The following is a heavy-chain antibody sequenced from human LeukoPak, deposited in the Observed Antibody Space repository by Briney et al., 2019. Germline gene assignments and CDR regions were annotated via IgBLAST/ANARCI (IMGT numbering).Heavy chain of an antibody. Sequence: SETLSLTCAVYGGSFSGYYWSWIRQPPGKGLEWIGEINHSGSTDYNPSLKSRVTISVDTSKNQFSLKLRSVTAADTSVYYCATLRSASTSNAFDIWGQGTMVTVSS. CDR3: ATLRSASTSNAFDI. CDR1: GGSFSGYY. D-gene: IGHD2-15*01. CDR2: INHSGST. J-gene: IGHJ3*02. V-gene: IGHV4-34*01.